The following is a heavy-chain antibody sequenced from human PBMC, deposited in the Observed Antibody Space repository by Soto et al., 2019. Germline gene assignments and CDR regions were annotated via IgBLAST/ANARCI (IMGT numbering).Heavy chain of an antibody. D-gene: IGHD3-3*01. CDR2: ITHGGST. V-gene: IGHV4-34*01. CDR3: ARGRLFLTPSGLAITYFDY. CDR1: SGSFSGYY. J-gene: IGHJ4*02. Sequence: QVQLQQWGAGLLKPSETLSLTCAVYSGSFSGYYYSWIRQPPGKGLEWIGDITHGGSTTYSPSLKSRVTMSLDTSKTPFSLKMTSVTAADTAVYYCARGRLFLTPSGLAITYFDYWGQGSLVSVSS.